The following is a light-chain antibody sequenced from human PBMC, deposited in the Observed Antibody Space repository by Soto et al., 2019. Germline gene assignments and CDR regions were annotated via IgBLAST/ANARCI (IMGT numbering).Light chain of an antibody. CDR2: QIS. CDR3: MQATHIPPWT. J-gene: IGKJ1*01. V-gene: IGKV2-24*01. CDR1: QSLAHSDGNTY. Sequence: DIVMTQTPLSSPVTLGQPASISCRSSQSLAHSDGNTYLSWLQQRPGQPPRLLIYQISKRISGVPDRFSGSGAGTDFTLRISRVEAEDVGVYYCMQATHIPPWTFGQGTKVEIK.